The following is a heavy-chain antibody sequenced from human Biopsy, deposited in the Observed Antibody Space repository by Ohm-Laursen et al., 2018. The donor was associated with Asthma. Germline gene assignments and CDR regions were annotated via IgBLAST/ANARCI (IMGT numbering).Heavy chain of an antibody. Sequence: GSLRLSCSASGFTFGDYCMSWVRQVPGKGLEWVANIKHDGSEKYHVDSLKGRFTISRDNAKNSLYLQMNSLRTEDTAVYYCARTFHFWSPYHAEHYQLWGQGTLVTVSS. CDR2: IKHDGSEK. CDR3: ARTFHFWSPYHAEHYQL. CDR1: GFTFGDYC. J-gene: IGHJ1*01. D-gene: IGHD3-3*02. V-gene: IGHV3-7*01.